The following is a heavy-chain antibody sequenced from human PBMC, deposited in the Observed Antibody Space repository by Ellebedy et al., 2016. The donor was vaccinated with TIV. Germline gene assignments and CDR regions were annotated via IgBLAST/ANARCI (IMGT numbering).Heavy chain of an antibody. CDR3: ARLTVSLVGDY. V-gene: IGHV4-39*01. CDR1: GGSINSSRYY. J-gene: IGHJ4*02. CDR2: IDYSGST. D-gene: IGHD2-2*01. Sequence: MPSETLSLTCTVSGGSINSSRYYWGWIRQSPGKGLEWIGSIDYSGSTYYNPSLKSRVTISVDTSKNQFSLRLTSVTSADTAVYHCARLTVSLVGDYWGQGTLVAVSS.